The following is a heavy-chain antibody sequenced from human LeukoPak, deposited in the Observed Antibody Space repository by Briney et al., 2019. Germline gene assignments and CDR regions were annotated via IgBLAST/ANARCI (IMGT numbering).Heavy chain of an antibody. J-gene: IGHJ4*02. CDR2: IYYSGST. V-gene: IGHV4-31*03. D-gene: IGHD3-10*01. CDR3: ARAWYGSGTYFSY. Sequence: PSETLSLTCTVSGGSISSGGYYWSWIRQHPGKGLEWIGYIYYSGSTYYNPSLKSRVTISVDTSKNQFSLRLTSVTAADTAVYYCARAWYGSGTYFSYWGQGTLVTASS. CDR1: GGSISSGGYY.